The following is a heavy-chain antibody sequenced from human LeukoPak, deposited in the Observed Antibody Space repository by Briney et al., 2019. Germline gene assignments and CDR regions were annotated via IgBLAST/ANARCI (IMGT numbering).Heavy chain of an antibody. J-gene: IGHJ4*02. CDR2: ISYDGSIK. V-gene: IGHV3-30*18. Sequence: PGRSLRLSCAASGFTFTRYGMHWVREAPGKGLEWVAVISYDGSIKYYADSVKSRVTISRDNFQNTLYLQMKSLRAEDTAVYYCAKDYFPLPGYYDSSGYYFLPGDYWGQRTLVTVSS. D-gene: IGHD3-22*01. CDR1: GFTFTRYG. CDR3: AKDYFPLPGYYDSSGYYFLPGDY.